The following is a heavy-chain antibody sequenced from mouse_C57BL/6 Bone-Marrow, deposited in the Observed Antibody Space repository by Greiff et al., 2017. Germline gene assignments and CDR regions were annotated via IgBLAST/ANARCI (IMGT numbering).Heavy chain of an antibody. Sequence: LVESGPELVKPGASVKISCKASGYSFTDYNMNWVKQSNGKSLEWIGVINPNYGTTSYNQKFKGKATLTVDHSSSTASMQLNSLTSEDSAVYYCARGYDYDYAMDYWGQGTSVTVSS. CDR3: ARGYDYDYAMDY. J-gene: IGHJ4*01. CDR2: INPNYGTT. CDR1: GYSFTDYN. D-gene: IGHD2-4*01. V-gene: IGHV1-39*01.